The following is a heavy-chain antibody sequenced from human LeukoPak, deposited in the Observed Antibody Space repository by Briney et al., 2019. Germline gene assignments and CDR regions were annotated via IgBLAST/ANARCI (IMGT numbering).Heavy chain of an antibody. CDR2: IYHSGST. J-gene: IGHJ5*02. CDR3: ARGDYDILTGLASFDP. V-gene: IGHV4-38-2*02. D-gene: IGHD3-9*01. Sequence: SETLSLTCTVSGYSISSGYYWGWIRQPPGKGLEWIGSIYHSGSTYYNPSLKSRVTISVDTSKNQFSLKLSSVTAADTAVYYCARGDYDILTGLASFDPWGQGTLVTVSS. CDR1: GYSISSGYY.